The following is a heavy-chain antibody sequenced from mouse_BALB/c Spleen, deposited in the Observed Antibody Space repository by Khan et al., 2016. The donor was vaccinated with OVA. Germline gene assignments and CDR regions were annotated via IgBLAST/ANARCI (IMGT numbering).Heavy chain of an antibody. V-gene: IGHV1S137*01. CDR1: GYTFTDYA. Sequence: QVQLKESGPELVRPGVSVKISCKGSGYTFTDYAMYWVKQSHAKSLEWIGLISTYSGNTNYNLKFKGKATMTVDKSSSTAYMELARLTSEDSAIYYCARPAYDGYYDYWGQGTTLTVSS. D-gene: IGHD2-3*01. CDR3: ARPAYDGYYDY. CDR2: ISTYSGNT. J-gene: IGHJ2*01.